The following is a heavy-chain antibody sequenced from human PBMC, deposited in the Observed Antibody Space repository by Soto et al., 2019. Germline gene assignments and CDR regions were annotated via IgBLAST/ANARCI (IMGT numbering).Heavy chain of an antibody. V-gene: IGHV1-3*01. CDR2: INGGDGNT. J-gene: IGHJ4*02. Sequence: QVQLVQSGAEVKKPGVSVNISCKASGYTFTSYAIHWVRLAPGQRPEWMGWINGGDGNTKYSPKFQGRVTITRDTSASTAYMELSSLRSEDTAVYHYATGPRREYWGQGSLVTVSS. CDR1: GYTFTSYA. CDR3: ATGPRREY.